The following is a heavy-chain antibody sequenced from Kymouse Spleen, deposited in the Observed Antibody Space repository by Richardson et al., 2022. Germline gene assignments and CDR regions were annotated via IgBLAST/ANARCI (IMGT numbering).Heavy chain of an antibody. CDR2: IYYSGST. CDR3: ARYNWNYVAFDI. V-gene: IGHV4-59*01. J-gene: IGHJ3*02. Sequence: QVQLQESGPGLVKPSETLSLTCTVSGGSISSYYWSWIRQPPGKGLEWIGYIYYSGSTNYNPSLKSRVTISVDTSKNQFSLKLSSVTAADTAVYYCARYNWNYVAFDIWGQGTMVTVSS. CDR1: GGSISSYY. D-gene: IGHD1-7*01.